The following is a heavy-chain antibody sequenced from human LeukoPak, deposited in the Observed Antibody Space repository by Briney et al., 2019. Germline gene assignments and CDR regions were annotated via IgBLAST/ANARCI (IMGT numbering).Heavy chain of an antibody. CDR1: GFIFSNYG. Sequence: GGSLRLSCAASGFIFSNYGMCWVRQAPGKGLEWVAFIENDGSNKYYADSVRGRFTISRDNSRNTLYMQMNSLRVEDTAVYYCAKEMGHSPHSSGTYWSDGGVGLDYWGQGTLVTVSS. CDR3: AKEMGHSPHSSGTYWSDGGVGLDY. V-gene: IGHV3-30*02. J-gene: IGHJ4*02. D-gene: IGHD3-10*01. CDR2: IENDGSNK.